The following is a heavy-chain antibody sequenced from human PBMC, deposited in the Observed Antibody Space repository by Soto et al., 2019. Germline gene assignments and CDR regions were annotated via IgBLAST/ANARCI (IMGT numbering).Heavy chain of an antibody. D-gene: IGHD1-1*01. Sequence: QVQLVESGGGVVQPGTSLRLSCVVSGLTFRDSGMHWVRQAPGKGLEWVAVISFDGSERHYRDSVKGRFSISRDNSRNTLYLQMNSLRGDDSAVYYCANGNDGVRYYYGMDVWGQGSTVTVSS. CDR3: ANGNDGVRYYYGMDV. V-gene: IGHV3-30*18. CDR1: GLTFRDSG. CDR2: ISFDGSER. J-gene: IGHJ6*02.